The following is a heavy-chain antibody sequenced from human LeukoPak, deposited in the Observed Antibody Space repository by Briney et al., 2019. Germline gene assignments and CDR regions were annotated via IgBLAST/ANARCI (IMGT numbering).Heavy chain of an antibody. CDR1: GGSISSGGYY. CDR2: IYYSGST. V-gene: IGHV4-31*03. CDR3: AMSYGSGSYYNPYYYYYGMDV. J-gene: IGHJ6*02. Sequence: PSQTLSLTCTVSGGSISSGGYYWSWIRQHPGKGLEWIGYIYYSGSTYYNPSLKGRVTISVDTSKNQFSLKLSSVTAAEAAVHYCAMSYGSGSYYNPYYYYYGMDVWGQGTTVTVSS. D-gene: IGHD3-10*01.